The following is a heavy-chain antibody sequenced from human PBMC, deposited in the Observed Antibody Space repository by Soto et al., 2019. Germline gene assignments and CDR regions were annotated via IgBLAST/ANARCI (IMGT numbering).Heavy chain of an antibody. CDR3: ASQQGLVQEVSSYNWFDP. CDR1: GGSFSGYY. J-gene: IGHJ5*02. Sequence: SETLSLTCAVYGGSFSGYYWSWIRQPPGKGLEWIGEINHSGSTNYNPSLKSRVTISVDTSKNQFSLKLSSVTAADTAVYYCASQQGLVQEVSSYNWFDPWGQGTLVTVSS. CDR2: INHSGST. D-gene: IGHD6-19*01. V-gene: IGHV4-34*01.